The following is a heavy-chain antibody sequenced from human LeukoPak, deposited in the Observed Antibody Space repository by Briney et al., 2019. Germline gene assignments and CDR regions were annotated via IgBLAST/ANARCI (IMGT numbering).Heavy chain of an antibody. J-gene: IGHJ4*02. D-gene: IGHD3-3*01. CDR2: IIPIFGTA. Sequence: GASVKVSCKASGGTFSSYAISWVRQAPGQGLEWMGGIIPIFGTADYAQEFQGRVTITADESTSTAYMELSSLRSEDTAVYYCARAAHCDFWSGCNFDYWGQGTLVTVSS. V-gene: IGHV1-69*13. CDR3: ARAAHCDFWSGCNFDY. CDR1: GGTFSSYA.